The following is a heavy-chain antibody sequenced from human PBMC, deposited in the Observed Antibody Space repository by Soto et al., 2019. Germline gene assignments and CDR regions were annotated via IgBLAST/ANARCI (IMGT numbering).Heavy chain of an antibody. CDR3: ASRDCIPMFRGGLCLRYGMDV. CDR1: GFTFSSYA. V-gene: IGHV3-23*01. CDR2: ISGSGGST. Sequence: EVQLLESGGGLVQPGGSLRLACAASGFTFSSYAMSWVRQAPGKGLEWVSAISGSGGSTYYPDSVKGRFTISRDNSKNPLDLKITSVRAEDTAVYYCASRDCIPMFRGGLCLRYGMDVWGQGTTVTGSS. J-gene: IGHJ6*02. D-gene: IGHD3-10*01.